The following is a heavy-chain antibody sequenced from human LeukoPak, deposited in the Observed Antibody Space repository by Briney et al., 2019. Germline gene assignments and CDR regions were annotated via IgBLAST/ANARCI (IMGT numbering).Heavy chain of an antibody. D-gene: IGHD6-6*01. CDR1: GYTFTIYA. J-gene: IGHJ4*02. CDR3: ASSPVRASRGIAASGDFDY. CDR2: INTNTGNP. V-gene: IGHV7-4-1*02. Sequence: GASVTVSCTASGYTFTIYAMNWVRQAPGQGLEWMGWINTNTGNPTYAQGFTGRFVFSLDTSVSTAYLQISSLKAEDTAVYYCASSPVRASRGIAASGDFDYWGQGTLVAVSS.